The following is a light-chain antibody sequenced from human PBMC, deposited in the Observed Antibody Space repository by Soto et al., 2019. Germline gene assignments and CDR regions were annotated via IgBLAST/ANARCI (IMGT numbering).Light chain of an antibody. CDR2: RNN. Sequence: QSVLTQPPSASGTPGQRVSISCSGSRSNIGRNYVYWYQQLPGTAPKLLIQRNNERPSGVPDRFSGSKSCTSVSLAISGLRSEDEATYYSAAWDDTLNGQVFGGGTKLTVL. CDR1: RSNIGRNY. CDR3: AAWDDTLNGQV. V-gene: IGLV1-47*01. J-gene: IGLJ3*02.